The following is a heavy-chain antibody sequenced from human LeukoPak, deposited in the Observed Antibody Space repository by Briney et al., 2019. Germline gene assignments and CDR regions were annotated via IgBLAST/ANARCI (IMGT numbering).Heavy chain of an antibody. CDR1: GFTFSDYY. CDR2: ISSSGSTI. Sequence: GGSLRLSCAASGFTFSDYYMSWIRQAPGKGLEWVSYISSSGSTIYYADSVKGRFTISRDNAKNSLYLQMNSLRAEDTAVYYCARGDFYDSRRHYAFDIWGQGTMVTVSS. V-gene: IGHV3-11*04. CDR3: ARGDFYDSRRHYAFDI. J-gene: IGHJ3*02. D-gene: IGHD3-22*01.